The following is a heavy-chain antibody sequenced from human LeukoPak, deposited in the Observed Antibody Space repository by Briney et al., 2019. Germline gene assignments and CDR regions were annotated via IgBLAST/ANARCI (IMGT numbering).Heavy chain of an antibody. CDR2: IYYSGST. J-gene: IGHJ5*02. CDR3: ARESKSPYPFYNWFDP. V-gene: IGHV4-30-4*08. Sequence: SQTLSLTCTVSGGSISSGDYYWSWIRQPPGKGLEWIGYIYYSGSTYYNPSLKSRVTISVDTSKNQFSLKLSSVTAADTAVYYCARESKSPYPFYNWFDPWGQGTLVTVSS. CDR1: GGSISSGDYY.